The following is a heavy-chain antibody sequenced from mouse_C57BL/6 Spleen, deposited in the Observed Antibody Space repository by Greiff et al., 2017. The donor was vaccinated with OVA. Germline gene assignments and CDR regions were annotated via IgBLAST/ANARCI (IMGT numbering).Heavy chain of an antibody. Sequence: EVQLVESGGGLVKPGGSLKLSCAASGFTFSDYGMHWVRQAPEKGLEWVAYISSGSSTIYYADTVKGRFTISRDNAKNTLFLQMTSLRSEDTAMYYCAVDDYDGGFAYWGQGTLVTVSA. D-gene: IGHD2-4*01. J-gene: IGHJ3*01. CDR3: AVDDYDGGFAY. V-gene: IGHV5-17*01. CDR1: GFTFSDYG. CDR2: ISSGSSTI.